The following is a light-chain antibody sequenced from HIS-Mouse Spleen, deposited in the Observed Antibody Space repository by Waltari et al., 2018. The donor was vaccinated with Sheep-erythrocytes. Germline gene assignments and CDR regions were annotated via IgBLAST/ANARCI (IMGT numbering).Light chain of an antibody. CDR1: SSDVGGYNY. CDR3: NSRDSSGNHRVV. V-gene: IGLV2-11*01. J-gene: IGLJ2*01. CDR2: DVS. Sequence: QSALTQPRSVSGSPGQSVTISCTGTSSDVGGYNYVSWYQQHPGKAPKLMIYDVSKRPSGVPDRFSGSKSGNTASLTISGLQAEDEADYYCNSRDSSGNHRVVFGGGTKLTVL.